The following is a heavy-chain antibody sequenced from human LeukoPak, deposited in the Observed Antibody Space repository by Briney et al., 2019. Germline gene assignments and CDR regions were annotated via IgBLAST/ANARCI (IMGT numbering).Heavy chain of an antibody. CDR2: IYSGGGT. J-gene: IGHJ4*02. Sequence: GGSLRLSCAASGFTVSSNYMSWVRQAPGKGLEWVSVIYSGGGTYYADSVKGRFTISRDNSKNTLYLQMNSLRAEDTAVYYCARVSFEEVAAAYDYWGQGTLVTVSS. CDR3: ARVSFEEVAAAYDY. D-gene: IGHD6-13*01. V-gene: IGHV3-53*01. CDR1: GFTVSSNY.